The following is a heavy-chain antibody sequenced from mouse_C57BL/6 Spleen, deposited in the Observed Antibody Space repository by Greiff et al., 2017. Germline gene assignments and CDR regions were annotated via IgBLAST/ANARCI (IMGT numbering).Heavy chain of an antibody. Sequence: VQLQQPGAELVMPGASVKLSCKASGYTFTSYWMHWVKQRPGQGLEWIGEIDPSDSYTNYNQKFKGKSTLTVDKSSSTAYMQLSSLTSEDSAVYYCARYGSSYDFDYWGQGTTLTVSS. CDR3: ARYGSSYDFDY. J-gene: IGHJ2*01. CDR2: IDPSDSYT. CDR1: GYTFTSYW. V-gene: IGHV1-69*01. D-gene: IGHD1-1*01.